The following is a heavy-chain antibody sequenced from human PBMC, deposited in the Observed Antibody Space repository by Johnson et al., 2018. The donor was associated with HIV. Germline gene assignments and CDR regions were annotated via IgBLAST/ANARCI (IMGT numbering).Heavy chain of an antibody. Sequence: QVQLVESGGGVVQPGRSLRLSCTASGFTFSSYGMHWVRQAPGKGLEWVAVIWDDGSNKYYADSVKGRFTSSRDNSKNTLYLQMNSLRAEDTAVYYCAKDLFTEREDDVFDIWGQGTMVTVSS. J-gene: IGHJ3*02. CDR3: AKDLFTEREDDVFDI. CDR1: GFTFSSYG. V-gene: IGHV3-33*06. CDR2: IWDDGSNK. D-gene: IGHD1-26*01.